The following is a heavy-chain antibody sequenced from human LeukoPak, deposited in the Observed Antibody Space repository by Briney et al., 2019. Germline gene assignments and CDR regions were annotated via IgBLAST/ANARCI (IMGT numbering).Heavy chain of an antibody. CDR2: IYYGGST. CDR1: GGSISSGDYY. Sequence: SETLSLTCTVSGGSISSGDYYWSWIRQPPGKGLEWIGYIYYGGSTYYNPSLKSRVTISVDTSKNQFSLKLSSVTAADTAVYYCARESFGGEGHHDAFDIWGQGTMVTVSS. J-gene: IGHJ3*02. V-gene: IGHV4-30-4*01. D-gene: IGHD3-10*01. CDR3: ARESFGGEGHHDAFDI.